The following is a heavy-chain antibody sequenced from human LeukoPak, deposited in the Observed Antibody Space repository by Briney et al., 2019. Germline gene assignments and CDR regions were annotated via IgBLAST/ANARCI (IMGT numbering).Heavy chain of an antibody. Sequence: GRSLRLSCAASGFTFSSYGMHWVRQAPGKGLEWVGRIKSKTDGGTTDYAAPVKGRFTISRDDSKNTLYLQMNSLKTEDTAVYYCTTDFVVVVAARGDYWGQGTLVTVSS. CDR2: IKSKTDGGTT. CDR3: TTDFVVVVAARGDY. V-gene: IGHV3-15*01. D-gene: IGHD2-15*01. J-gene: IGHJ4*02. CDR1: GFTFSSYG.